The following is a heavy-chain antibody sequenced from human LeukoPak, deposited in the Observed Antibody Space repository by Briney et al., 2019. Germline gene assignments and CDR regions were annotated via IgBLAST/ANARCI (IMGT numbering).Heavy chain of an antibody. CDR3: ARGDQLLLD. D-gene: IGHD2-2*01. CDR2: MWYDGSNK. Sequence: AGGSLRLSCAASGFTFSSYGMHWVRQAPGKGLEWVAVMWYDGSNKYYADSVKGRFTISRDNSKNTLYLQMNSLRVEDTAVYYCARGDQLLLDWGQGTLVTVSS. V-gene: IGHV3-33*01. J-gene: IGHJ4*02. CDR1: GFTFSSYG.